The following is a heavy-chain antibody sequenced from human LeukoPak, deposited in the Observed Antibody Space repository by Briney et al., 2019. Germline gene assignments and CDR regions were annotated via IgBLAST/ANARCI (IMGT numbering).Heavy chain of an antibody. Sequence: PGGSLRLSCAASGFSFNTYAMSWVRQAPGKGLEWVSAIHTSGDTCYADSVKGRFTISRDTSKNTLYLQINSLRVEDTAVYYCIVFGDSNHWGQGTLVTVSS. CDR2: IHTSGDT. V-gene: IGHV3-23*05. D-gene: IGHD4-17*01. CDR3: IVFGDSNH. J-gene: IGHJ5*02. CDR1: GFSFNTYA.